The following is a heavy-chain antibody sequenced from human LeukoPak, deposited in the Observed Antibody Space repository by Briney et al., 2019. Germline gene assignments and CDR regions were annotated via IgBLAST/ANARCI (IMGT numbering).Heavy chain of an antibody. V-gene: IGHV3-30*18. J-gene: IGHJ6*02. D-gene: IGHD3-3*01. CDR3: AKKALDYDFWSGPDV. Sequence: GGSLRLSCAASGFTFSSYGMHWVRQAPGKGLEWVAVISYDGSNKYYADSVKGRLTISRDNSKNTLYLQMNSLRAEDTAVYYCAKKALDYDFWSGPDVWGQGTTVTVSS. CDR1: GFTFSSYG. CDR2: ISYDGSNK.